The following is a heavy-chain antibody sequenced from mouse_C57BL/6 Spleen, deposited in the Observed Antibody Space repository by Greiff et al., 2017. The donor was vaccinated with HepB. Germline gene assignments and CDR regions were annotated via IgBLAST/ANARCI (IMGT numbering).Heavy chain of an antibody. CDR1: GFTFSDYY. Sequence: EVQRVESEGGLVQPGSSMKLSCTASGFTFSDYYMAWVRQVPEKGLEWVANINYDGSSTYYLDSLKSRFIISRENAKNILYLQMSSLKSEDTATYYCARDPRTGFDYWGQGTTLTVSS. CDR2: INYDGSST. J-gene: IGHJ2*01. D-gene: IGHD4-1*01. V-gene: IGHV5-16*01. CDR3: ARDPRTGFDY.